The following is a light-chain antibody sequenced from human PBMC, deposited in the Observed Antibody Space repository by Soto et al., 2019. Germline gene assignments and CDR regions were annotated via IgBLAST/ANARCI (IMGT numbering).Light chain of an antibody. Sequence: DIQMTQSPSTLSGSVGDRVTITCRASQTISSWLAWYQQKPGKAPKLLIYKASTLKSGVPSRFSGSGSGTEFTLTISSLQPDDFATYYCQQYTSYSEALVQGTKVDIK. J-gene: IGKJ1*01. CDR2: KAS. V-gene: IGKV1-5*03. CDR1: QTISSW. CDR3: QQYTSYSEA.